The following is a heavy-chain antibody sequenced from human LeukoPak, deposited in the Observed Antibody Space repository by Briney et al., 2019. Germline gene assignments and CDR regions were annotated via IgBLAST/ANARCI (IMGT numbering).Heavy chain of an antibody. CDR1: GGTFSSYA. D-gene: IGHD3-3*01. CDR2: IIPILGIA. J-gene: IGHJ3*02. V-gene: IGHV1-69*04. CDR3: AGQGGITVFGMAQPGGAFDI. Sequence: GSSVKVSCKASGGTFSSYAISWVRQAPGQGLEWMGRIIPILGIANYAQKFQGRVTITADKSTSTAYMELSSLRSEDTAVYYCAGQGGITVFGMAQPGGAFDIWGQGTMVTVSS.